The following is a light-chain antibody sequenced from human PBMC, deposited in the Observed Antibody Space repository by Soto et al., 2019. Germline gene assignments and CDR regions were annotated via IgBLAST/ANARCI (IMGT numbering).Light chain of an antibody. V-gene: IGLV2-14*01. Sequence: SVLTQPASVPGAPGQAITISCTGTSSDVGAYSYDSWYQQYPGEAPKVIIYDVSHRPAGVSNRFSGSKSGNTASLTISGLQTQDEDDYYCSSYKSATTYVFGTGTKVTVL. J-gene: IGLJ1*01. CDR3: SSYKSATTYV. CDR1: SSDVGAYSY. CDR2: DVS.